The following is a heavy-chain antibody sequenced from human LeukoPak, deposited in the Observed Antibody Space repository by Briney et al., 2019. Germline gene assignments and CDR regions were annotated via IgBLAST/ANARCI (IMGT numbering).Heavy chain of an antibody. CDR1: GFTFRSYG. Sequence: GGSLRLSCAASGFTFRSYGMHWVRQAPGKGLEWVAVIWSDENKKYHADSVKGRITISRDNFKDTLFLQVNSLRVEDTGVYFCAREGLTANPNNALDIWGQGTVVSVSS. D-gene: IGHD2-21*02. J-gene: IGHJ3*02. CDR2: IWSDENKK. V-gene: IGHV3-33*01. CDR3: AREGLTANPNNALDI.